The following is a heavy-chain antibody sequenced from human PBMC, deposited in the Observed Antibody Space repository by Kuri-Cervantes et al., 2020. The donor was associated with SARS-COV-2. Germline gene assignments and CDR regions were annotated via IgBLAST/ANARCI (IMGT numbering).Heavy chain of an antibody. CDR1: GFTFSSYA. CDR2: ISYDGSNK. J-gene: IGHJ5*02. V-gene: IGHV3-30*14. CDR3: AGWGAAAMFDP. Sequence: GESLKISCAASGFTFSSYAMHWVRQAPGKGLEWVAVISYDGSNKYYADSVKGRFTISRDNSKNTLYLQMNSLRAEDTAVYYCAGWGAAAMFDPWGQGTLVTCYS. D-gene: IGHD6-13*01.